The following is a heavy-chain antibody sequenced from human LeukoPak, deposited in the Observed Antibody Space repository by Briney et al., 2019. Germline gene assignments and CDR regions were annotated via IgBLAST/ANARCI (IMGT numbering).Heavy chain of an antibody. CDR1: GGTFSSYA. D-gene: IGHD5-12*01. CDR2: IIPILGIA. V-gene: IGHV1-69*04. CDR3: ARDSRMGGRDGYNYYHYYYVMDV. J-gene: IGHJ6*02. Sequence: WASVKVSCKASGGTFSSYAISWVRQAPGQGLEWMGRIIPILGIANYAQKFQGRVTITADKSTSTAYMELSSLRSEDTAVYYCARDSRMGGRDGYNYYHYYYVMDVWGQGTTVTVSS.